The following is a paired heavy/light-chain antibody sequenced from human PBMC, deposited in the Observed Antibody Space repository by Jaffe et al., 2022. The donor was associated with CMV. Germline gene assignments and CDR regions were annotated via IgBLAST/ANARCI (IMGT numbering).Heavy chain of an antibody. CDR2: IDPNSGGT. CDR1: GYTFTGYY. Sequence: QVQLVQSGAEVKKPGASVKVSCKASGYTFTGYYIHWVRQAPGQGLESMGWIDPNSGGTNYAQKFQGRVTMTSDTSISVVYMELTRLRSDDTAVYYCARDWYSGSSDTFDYWGQGTLVNVSS. CDR3: ARDWYSGSSDTFDY. V-gene: IGHV1-2*02. J-gene: IGHJ4*02. D-gene: IGHD6-6*01.
Light chain of an antibody. J-gene: IGLJ2*01. V-gene: IGLV1-51*01. Sequence: QSVLTQPPSVSAAPGQKVTISCSGSSSNIGNNDVSWYQQLPGKAPKLLIYDNYRRPSGIPGRFSGSKSGTSATLDITGLQTGDEADYYCGTWDNSLSALFGGGTKLTVL. CDR1: SSNIGNND. CDR2: DNY. CDR3: GTWDNSLSAL.